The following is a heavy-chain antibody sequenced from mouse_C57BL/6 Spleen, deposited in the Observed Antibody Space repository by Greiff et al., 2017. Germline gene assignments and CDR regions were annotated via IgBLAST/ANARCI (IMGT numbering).Heavy chain of an antibody. Sequence: VQLQQSGTVLARPGASVKMSCKTSGYTFTSYWMHWVKQRPGQGLEWIGAIYPGNSDTSYNQKFKGKAKLTAVTSASTAYMELSSLTNEDSAVYYCTGVVATDWYFDVWGTGTTVTVSS. J-gene: IGHJ1*03. CDR1: GYTFTSYW. V-gene: IGHV1-5*01. D-gene: IGHD1-1*01. CDR2: IYPGNSDT. CDR3: TGVVATDWYFDV.